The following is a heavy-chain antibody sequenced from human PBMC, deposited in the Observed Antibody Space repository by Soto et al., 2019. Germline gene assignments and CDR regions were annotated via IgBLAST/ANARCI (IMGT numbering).Heavy chain of an antibody. CDR2: IIPIFGTA. CDR3: ARATSIAGHYYGMDV. J-gene: IGHJ6*02. Sequence: ASVKVSCKASGGTFSSYAISCVRQAPGQGLEWMGGIIPIFGTANYAQKFQGRVTITADESTSTAYMELSSLRSEDTAVYYCARATSIAGHYYGMDVWGQGTTVTVSS. CDR1: GGTFSSYA. V-gene: IGHV1-69*13. D-gene: IGHD6-13*01.